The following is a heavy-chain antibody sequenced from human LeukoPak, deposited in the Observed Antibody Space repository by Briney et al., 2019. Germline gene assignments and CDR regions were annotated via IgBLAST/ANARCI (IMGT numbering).Heavy chain of an antibody. D-gene: IGHD3-3*01. CDR3: ARQVFDYDFGAFDY. CDR1: GVSISSSSYY. V-gene: IGHV4-39*01. Sequence: SETLSLTCTVSGVSISSSSYYWGWIRQPPGKGLEWIGSIYYSGSTYYNPSLKSRVTISVDTSKNQFSLKLSSVTAADTAVYYCARQVFDYDFGAFDYWGQGTLVTVSS. J-gene: IGHJ4*02. CDR2: IYYSGST.